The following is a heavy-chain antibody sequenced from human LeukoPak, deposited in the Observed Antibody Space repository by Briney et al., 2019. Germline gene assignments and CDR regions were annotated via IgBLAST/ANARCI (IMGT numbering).Heavy chain of an antibody. V-gene: IGHV3-23*01. CDR3: AKSITIFGVVIIRGGAFDI. Sequence: ETLSLTCAVYGGSFSGYYWSWIRQAPGKGLEWVSAISGSGGSTYYADSVKGRFTISRDNSKNTLYLQMNSLRAEDTAVYYCAKSITIFGVVIIRGGAFDIWGQGTMVTVSS. CDR2: ISGSGGST. D-gene: IGHD3-3*01. CDR1: GGSFSGYY. J-gene: IGHJ3*02.